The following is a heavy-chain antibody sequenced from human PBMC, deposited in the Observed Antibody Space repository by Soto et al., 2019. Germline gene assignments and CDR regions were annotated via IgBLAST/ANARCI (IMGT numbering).Heavy chain of an antibody. CDR3: ARANGDFEY. CDR2: MNPNSGYT. CDR1: GYAFTTYD. J-gene: IGHJ4*02. Sequence: QVQLVQSGAEVKKPGASVTVSCKASGYAFTTYDINWVRQATGQGLEWMGWMNPNSGYTGNAQKLQGRVTMTRDNSISTVYMELSSLTSEDTAVYYCARANGDFEYWGQGTLVTVSS. D-gene: IGHD4-17*01. V-gene: IGHV1-8*01.